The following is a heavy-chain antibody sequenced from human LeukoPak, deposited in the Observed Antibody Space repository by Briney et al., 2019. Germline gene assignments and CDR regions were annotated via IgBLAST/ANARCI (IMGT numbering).Heavy chain of an antibody. V-gene: IGHV4-39*01. CDR2: INYNGNT. D-gene: IGHD6-6*01. CDR1: GGSISSSSYY. J-gene: IGHJ4*02. CDR3: ASPSTSSSAYEY. Sequence: PSETLSLTCSVSGGSISSSSYYWGWIRQPPGKGLEWIGSINYNGNTYYNASLKSRVTISVNTSKNQFSLKVDSATAADTAVYYCASPSTSSSAYEYWGQGTLVTVSS.